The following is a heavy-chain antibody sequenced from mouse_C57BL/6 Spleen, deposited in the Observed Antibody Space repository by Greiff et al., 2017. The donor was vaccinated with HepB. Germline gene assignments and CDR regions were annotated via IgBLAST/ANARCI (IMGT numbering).Heavy chain of an antibody. J-gene: IGHJ4*01. CDR1: GYTFTSYG. V-gene: IGHV1-81*01. Sequence: VKLMESGAELARPGASVKLSCKASGYTFTSYGISWVKQRTGQGLEWIGEIYPRSGNTYYNEKFKGKATLTADKSSSTAYMELRSLTSEDSAVYFCARDGSSPYYAMDYWGQGTSVTVSP. CDR2: IYPRSGNT. D-gene: IGHD1-1*01. CDR3: ARDGSSPYYAMDY.